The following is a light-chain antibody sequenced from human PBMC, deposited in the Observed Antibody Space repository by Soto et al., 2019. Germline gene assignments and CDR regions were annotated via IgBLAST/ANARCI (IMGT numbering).Light chain of an antibody. J-gene: IGKJ4*01. V-gene: IGKV1D-12*01. CDR3: QQANSLPLT. CDR2: GAS. Sequence: DIPMTQSPSSVSASVGDSVTITCRASQDIASWLAWYQQKPGKAPNLLIYGASTLQSGVPSRFSGSRSGTDFTLTISSLQPEDFATYYCQQANSLPLTFGGGTKVEIK. CDR1: QDIASW.